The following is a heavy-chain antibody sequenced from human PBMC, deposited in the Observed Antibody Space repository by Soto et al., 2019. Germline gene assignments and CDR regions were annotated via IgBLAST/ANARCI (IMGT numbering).Heavy chain of an antibody. CDR2: IYTSGRT. Sequence: PSETLSLTCTVSGGSISSYYWSWIRQPAGKGLEWIGRIYTSGRTYYNPSLKSRVTISVDRSKNQFSLKLSSVTAADTAVYYCARSDFWSGYLDPWGQGTLVTVSS. CDR1: GGSISSYY. V-gene: IGHV4-4*07. D-gene: IGHD3-3*01. J-gene: IGHJ5*02. CDR3: ARSDFWSGYLDP.